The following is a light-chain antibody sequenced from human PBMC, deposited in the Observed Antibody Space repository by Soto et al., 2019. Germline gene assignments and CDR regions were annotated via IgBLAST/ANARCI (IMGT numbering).Light chain of an antibody. J-gene: IGKJ4*01. CDR2: KAS. CDR1: QSISTW. V-gene: IGKV1-5*03. CDR3: QQYNTYPLT. Sequence: DIQMTQSPSTLSASVGDRVTITCRASQSISTWLAWYQQKPGKAPKLLIYKASNLEGGVRSRFSGSGSGTGFTITISSLQPDDFATYYCQQYNTYPLTFGGGTTVEIK.